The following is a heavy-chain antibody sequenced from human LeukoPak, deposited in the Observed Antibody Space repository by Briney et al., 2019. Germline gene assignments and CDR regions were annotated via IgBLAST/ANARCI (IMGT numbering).Heavy chain of an antibody. CDR1: GFTFSSYA. D-gene: IGHD6-19*01. Sequence: GGSLRLSCAASGFTFSSYAMSWVRQAPGKGLEWVSFIYSDGNTYYGDSVKGRFTLSRDSSRNTLYLQMNSLTVDDTAVYYCAGDTHSSSWYDHWGQGTLVTVSS. V-gene: IGHV3-23*03. CDR2: IYSDGNT. J-gene: IGHJ5*02. CDR3: AGDTHSSSWYDH.